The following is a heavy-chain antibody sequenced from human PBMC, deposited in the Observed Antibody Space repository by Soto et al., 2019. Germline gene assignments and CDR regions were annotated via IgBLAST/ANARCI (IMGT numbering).Heavy chain of an antibody. CDR2: INAGNGNT. CDR3: ARMRIVVVPAAHYYYYGMDV. V-gene: IGHV1-3*01. D-gene: IGHD2-2*01. J-gene: IGHJ6*02. CDR1: GYTFTSYA. Sequence: ASVTVSCKASGYTFTSYAMHWVRQAPGQRLEWMGWINAGNGNTKYSQKFQGRVTITRDTSASTAYMELSSLRSEDTAVYYCARMRIVVVPAAHYYYYGMDVWGQGTTVTVSS.